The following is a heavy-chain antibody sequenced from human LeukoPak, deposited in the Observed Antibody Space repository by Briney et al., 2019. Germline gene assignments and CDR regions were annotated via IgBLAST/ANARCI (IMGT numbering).Heavy chain of an antibody. CDR3: ARETGA. CDR2: MNPNSGNT. V-gene: IGHV1-8*01. CDR1: GCPFRSYD. D-gene: IGHD1-1*01. Sequence: ASVEVSCKGSGCPFRSYDINWVRPATGQRVEWMGWMNPNSGNTGYAQKFQGRVTMTRNTSISTAYMELSSLRSEDTAVYYCARETGAWGQGTLVTVSS. J-gene: IGHJ5*02.